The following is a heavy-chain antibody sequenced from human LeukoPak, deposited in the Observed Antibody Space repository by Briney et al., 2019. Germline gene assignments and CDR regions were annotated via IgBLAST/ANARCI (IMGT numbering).Heavy chain of an antibody. CDR2: IKQDGSEK. CDR1: GFTFSSYW. Sequence: PGGSLRLSCATPGFTFSSYWMNWVRQAPGKGLEWVANIKQDGSEKYYVDSVKGRFTIARDNAKNSLYLQMNSLRADDTAVYYCARGGGYAWDYWGQGTLVTVSS. D-gene: IGHD5-12*01. J-gene: IGHJ4*02. V-gene: IGHV3-7*03. CDR3: ARGGGYAWDY.